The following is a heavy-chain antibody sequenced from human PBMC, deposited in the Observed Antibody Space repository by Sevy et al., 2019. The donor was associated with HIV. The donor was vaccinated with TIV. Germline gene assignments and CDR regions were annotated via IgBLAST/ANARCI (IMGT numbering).Heavy chain of an antibody. Sequence: GGSLRLSCAASGFTFSSYAMHWVRQAPGKGLEWVAVISYDGSNKYYADSVKGRFTISRDNSKNTLYLQMNSLRAEDTAVYYYARGNGQETREYYFDYWGQGTLVTVSS. V-gene: IGHV3-30-3*01. CDR3: ARGNGQETREYYFDY. CDR1: GFTFSSYA. D-gene: IGHD1-1*01. CDR2: ISYDGSNK. J-gene: IGHJ4*02.